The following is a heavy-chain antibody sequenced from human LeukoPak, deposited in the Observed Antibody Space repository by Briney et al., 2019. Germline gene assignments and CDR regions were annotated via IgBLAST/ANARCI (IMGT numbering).Heavy chain of an antibody. CDR2: INLRSGGT. V-gene: IGHV1-2*02. D-gene: IGHD3-16*01. J-gene: IGHJ6*04. CDR1: GYTFTGYY. CDR3: ARGVDLYAPYMDV. Sequence: ASVMVSCKASGYTFTGYYMHWVRQPPGQGLEWMGWINLRSGGTNYSHKFQGGGTMTRDTAISTAYMELSRLRSGETAVYYCARGVDLYAPYMDVWGKGTTVTVSS.